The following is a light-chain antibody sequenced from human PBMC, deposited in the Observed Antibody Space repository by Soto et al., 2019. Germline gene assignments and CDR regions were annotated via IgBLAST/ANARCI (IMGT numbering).Light chain of an antibody. CDR1: SSDIGDYRY. Sequence: QSALTQPASVSGSPGQSITISCTGTSSDIGDYRYVSWYQQHPGKAPKLMIYEVNNRPSGVSSRFSGSKSGNTASLTISGLQAEDEADYYCTSYTSSNSVIFGGGTKVTVL. J-gene: IGLJ2*01. CDR3: TSYTSSNSVI. CDR2: EVN. V-gene: IGLV2-14*01.